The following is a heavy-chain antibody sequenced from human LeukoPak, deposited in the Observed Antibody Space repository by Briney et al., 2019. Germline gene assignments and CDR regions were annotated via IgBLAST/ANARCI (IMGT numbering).Heavy chain of an antibody. V-gene: IGHV3-30*02. Sequence: GGSLRLSCAASGFTFSTYGMHWVRQAPGKGLEWVAFIRYDGSNRYYADSVKGRFTISRDNSKNTLYLQMNSLRAEDTAVYYCAKVVAAAGVTDLGYWGQGTLVTVSS. D-gene: IGHD6-13*01. J-gene: IGHJ4*02. CDR2: IRYDGSNR. CDR3: AKVVAAAGVTDLGY. CDR1: GFTFSTYG.